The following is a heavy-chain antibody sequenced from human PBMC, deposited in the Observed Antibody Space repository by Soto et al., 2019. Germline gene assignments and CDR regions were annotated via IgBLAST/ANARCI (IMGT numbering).Heavy chain of an antibody. Sequence: GASVKVSCTASGGTFSSNAISWVRQAPGQGLEWMGGIIPIFGTANYAQKFQGRVTITADESTSTAYMELSSLRSEDTAVYYCAREFGITGTSWFDPWGQGTLVTVSS. CDR2: IIPIFGTA. CDR3: AREFGITGTSWFDP. D-gene: IGHD1-7*01. J-gene: IGHJ5*02. V-gene: IGHV1-69*13. CDR1: GGTFSSNA.